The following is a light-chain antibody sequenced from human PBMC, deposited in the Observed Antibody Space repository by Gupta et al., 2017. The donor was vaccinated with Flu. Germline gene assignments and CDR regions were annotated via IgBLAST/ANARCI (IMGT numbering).Light chain of an antibody. Sequence: DIVMTQSPDSLALSLGERATINCKSSQSVLYSSNNKNYLAWYQQKPGQPPKLLIYWASTRESGVPDRFSGSGSGTDFTLTISSLQAEDVAVYICLQCYSVPLTFGGGAKVEIK. J-gene: IGKJ4*01. CDR3: LQCYSVPLT. CDR1: QSVLYSSNNKNY. V-gene: IGKV4-1*01. CDR2: WAS.